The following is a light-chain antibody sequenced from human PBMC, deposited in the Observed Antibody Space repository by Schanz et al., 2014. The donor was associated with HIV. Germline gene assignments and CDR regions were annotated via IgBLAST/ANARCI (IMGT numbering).Light chain of an antibody. CDR2: DVT. CDR1: SSDVGGYDY. CDR3: SSYTTRSTWV. V-gene: IGLV2-14*03. Sequence: QSALTQPASVSGSPGQSITISCTGDSSDVGGYDYVSWYQQHPGKAPKLIIYDVTDRPSGVSFRFSGSKSANTASLTVSGLQAEDEADYYCSSYTTRSTWVFGGGTKLTVL. J-gene: IGLJ3*02.